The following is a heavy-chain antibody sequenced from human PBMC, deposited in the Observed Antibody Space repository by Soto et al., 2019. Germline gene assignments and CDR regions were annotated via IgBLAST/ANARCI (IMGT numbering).Heavy chain of an antibody. CDR3: ARGSAVTRGRYFDY. Sequence: EVQLVESGGGLVQPGGSLRLSCAASGFTVSSNYMSWVRQAPGKGLEWVSVIYSGGSTYYADSVKGRFTISRDNSKNTLYLQRNSLRAEDTAVYYCARGSAVTRGRYFDYWGQGTLVTVSS. CDR1: GFTVSSNY. CDR2: IYSGGST. V-gene: IGHV3-66*01. D-gene: IGHD4-4*01. J-gene: IGHJ4*02.